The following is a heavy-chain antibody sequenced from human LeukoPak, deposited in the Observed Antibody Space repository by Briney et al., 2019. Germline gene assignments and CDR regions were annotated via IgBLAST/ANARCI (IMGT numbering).Heavy chain of an antibody. J-gene: IGHJ5*02. CDR2: ISSSSSYI. D-gene: IGHD2-8*02. Sequence: GGSLRLSCAASGFTFSSYSMNWVRQAPGKGLEWVSSISSSSSYIYYADSVKGRFTISRDDAKNSLYQQMNSLRAEDTAVYYCARDTGGPNWFDPWGQGTLVTVSS. V-gene: IGHV3-21*01. CDR1: GFTFSSYS. CDR3: ARDTGGPNWFDP.